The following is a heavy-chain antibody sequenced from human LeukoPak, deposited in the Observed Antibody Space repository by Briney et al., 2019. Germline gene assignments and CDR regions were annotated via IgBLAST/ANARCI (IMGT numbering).Heavy chain of an antibody. CDR1: GYTFTGYY. CDR2: INPNSGGT. CDR3: ASRIQLWLRSGGKI. Sequence: ASVKVSCKPSGYTFTGYYIHWVRQAPGLGLEWMGWINPNSGGTNYAQKFQGRVTMTRDTSISTAYMELSRLRSDDTAVYYCASRIQLWLRSGGKIWGQGTLVTVSS. J-gene: IGHJ4*02. V-gene: IGHV1-2*02. D-gene: IGHD5-18*01.